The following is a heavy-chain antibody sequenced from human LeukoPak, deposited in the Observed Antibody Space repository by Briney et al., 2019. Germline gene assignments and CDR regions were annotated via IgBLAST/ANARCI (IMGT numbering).Heavy chain of an antibody. Sequence: PSETLSPTCTVSGGSISSSSYYWGWIRQPPGKGLEWIGSIYYSGSTYYNPSLKSRVTISVDTSKNQFSLKLSSVTAADTAVYYCARPQSGSYDSGYYQHWGQGTLVTVSS. CDR3: ARPQSGSYDSGYYQH. CDR1: GGSISSSSYY. J-gene: IGHJ1*01. CDR2: IYYSGST. V-gene: IGHV4-39*01. D-gene: IGHD1-26*01.